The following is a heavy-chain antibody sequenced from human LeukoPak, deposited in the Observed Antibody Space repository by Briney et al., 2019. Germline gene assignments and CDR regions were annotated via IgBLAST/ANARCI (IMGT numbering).Heavy chain of an antibody. J-gene: IGHJ6*02. CDR2: ISYDGSNK. CDR1: GFTFSSYA. Sequence: GGSLRLSCAASGFTFSSYAMHWVRQAPGKGLEWVAVISYDGSNKYYADSVKGRFTISRDNSKNTLYLQMNSLRAEDTAVYYCARVLIAVADFFGMDVWGQGTTVTVSS. V-gene: IGHV3-30-3*01. D-gene: IGHD6-19*01. CDR3: ARVLIAVADFFGMDV.